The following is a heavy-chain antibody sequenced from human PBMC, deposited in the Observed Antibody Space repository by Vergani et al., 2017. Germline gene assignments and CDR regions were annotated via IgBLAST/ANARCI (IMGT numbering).Heavy chain of an antibody. CDR3: ARASGYSPAFDI. CDR1: GGSISSYY. V-gene: IGHV4-59*01. D-gene: IGHD3-22*01. J-gene: IGHJ3*02. CDR2: IYYSGST. Sequence: QVQLQQWGAGLVKPSETLSLTCTVSGGSISSYYWSWIRQPPGKGLEWIGYIYYSGSTNYNPSLKSRVTISVDTSKNQFSLKLSSVTAADTAVYYCARASGYSPAFDIWGQGTMVTVSS.